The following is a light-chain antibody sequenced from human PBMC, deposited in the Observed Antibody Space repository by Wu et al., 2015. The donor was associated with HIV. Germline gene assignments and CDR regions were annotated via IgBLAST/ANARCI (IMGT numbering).Light chain of an antibody. V-gene: IGKV3-20*01. Sequence: EIVMTQSPATLSVSPGERATLSCRASQSVSSSYLAWYQQKPGQAPRLLIYGASSRATGIPDRFSGSGSGTDFTLTISRLEPEDFAVYYCQQYGSSPPGTFGGGTKVEIK. J-gene: IGKJ4*01. CDR2: GAS. CDR1: QSVSSSY. CDR3: QQYGSSPPGT.